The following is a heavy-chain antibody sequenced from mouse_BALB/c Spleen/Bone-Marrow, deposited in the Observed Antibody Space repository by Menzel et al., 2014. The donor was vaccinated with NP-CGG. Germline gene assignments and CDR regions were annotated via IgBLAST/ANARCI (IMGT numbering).Heavy chain of an antibody. CDR2: IYPGDGDT. D-gene: IGHD1-1*02. CDR3: ARVGFSFGY. J-gene: IGHJ2*01. CDR1: GYAFSTYW. V-gene: IGHV1-80*01. Sequence: VQLQQSGAELVRPGSSVKISCKASGYAFSTYWMNWVKQRPGQGLEWIGQIYPGDGDTNYNEKFKGKATLTADKSSSPASIQLSSLTSEDSAVYFCARVGFSFGYWGQGTTLTVAS.